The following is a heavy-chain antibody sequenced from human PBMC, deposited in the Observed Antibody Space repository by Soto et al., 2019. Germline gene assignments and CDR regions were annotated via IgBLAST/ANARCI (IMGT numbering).Heavy chain of an antibody. V-gene: IGHV4-31*03. J-gene: IGHJ6*02. CDR2: IYYSGST. CDR3: ARVEDSGYSGPRYYYYYGMDV. CDR1: GGSISSGGYY. Sequence: SETLSLTCTVSGGSISSGGYYWSWIRQHPGKGLEWIGYIYYSGSTYYNPSLKSRVTISVDTSKNQFSLKLSSVTAADTAVYYCARVEDSGYSGPRYYYYYGMDVWGQGTTVTVSS. D-gene: IGHD5-12*01.